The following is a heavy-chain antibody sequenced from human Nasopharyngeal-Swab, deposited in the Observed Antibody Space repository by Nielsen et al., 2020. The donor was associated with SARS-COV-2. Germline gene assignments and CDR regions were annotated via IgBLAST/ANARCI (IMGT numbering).Heavy chain of an antibody. V-gene: IGHV4-34*01. Sequence: SQTLSLTCAVFGGSFSGSYWSWNRQPPGRGLEWIGEINHSGSTMYIPSLKSRVTISVDTSKNQFSLNLTSVTAADTAMYYCARGPALVIRKTLSSGFDIWGQGTMVTVSS. J-gene: IGHJ3*02. CDR3: ARGPALVIRKTLSSGFDI. D-gene: IGHD3-10*01. CDR2: INHSGST. CDR1: GGSFSGSY.